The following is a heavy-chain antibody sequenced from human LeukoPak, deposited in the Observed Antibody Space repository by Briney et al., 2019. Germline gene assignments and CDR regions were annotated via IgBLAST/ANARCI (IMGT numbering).Heavy chain of an antibody. J-gene: IGHJ3*02. D-gene: IGHD6-6*01. V-gene: IGHV1-2*02. Sequence: ASVKVSCKASGYSFTGYNMHWVRQAPGQGLEWMGWINPNSGGTNYLQEFQGRVTMTRDTSISTAYMELSRLRSDDTAVYYCAREREGTWYSSSSDAFDIWGQGTMVTVSS. CDR1: GYSFTGYN. CDR3: AREREGTWYSSSSDAFDI. CDR2: INPNSGGT.